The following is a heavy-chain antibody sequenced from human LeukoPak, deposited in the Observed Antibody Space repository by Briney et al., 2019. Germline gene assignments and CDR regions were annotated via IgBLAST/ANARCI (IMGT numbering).Heavy chain of an antibody. Sequence: GGSLRLSCAASGFTFNIYAMSWVRQAPGKGLEWMAVIWFDGSKKYYGDSVKGRFTISRDNSRNTLYLQLNSLRAEDTAVYFCARLYSSGRDDWYFDLWGRGTLVTVSS. CDR1: GFTFNIYA. D-gene: IGHD3-22*01. CDR2: IWFDGSKK. CDR3: ARLYSSGRDDWYFDL. J-gene: IGHJ2*01. V-gene: IGHV3-33*08.